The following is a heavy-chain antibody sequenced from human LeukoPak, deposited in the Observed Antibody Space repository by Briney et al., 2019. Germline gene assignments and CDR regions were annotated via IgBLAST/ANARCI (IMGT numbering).Heavy chain of an antibody. J-gene: IGHJ4*02. CDR3: ARVYASAAGTAFDY. CDR2: INASNGNT. V-gene: IGHV1-18*01. Sequence: ASVRVSCRASGYIFTRYVISGVRQAPGQGREWMGWINASNGNTHYAQNLQGRVTMTTDTSTSTAYVELRSLRSDDTAVYYCARVYASAAGTAFDYWGQGTLVTVSS. CDR1: GYIFTRYV. D-gene: IGHD6-13*01.